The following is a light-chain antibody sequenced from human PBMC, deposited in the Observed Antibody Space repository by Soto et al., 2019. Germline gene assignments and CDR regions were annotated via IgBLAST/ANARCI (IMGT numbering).Light chain of an antibody. CDR1: QSVSSSY. Sequence: EIVLTQSPGTLSLSPGERATLSCRASQSVSSSYLAWYQQKPGQAPRLLIYGASSRATGIPDRFSGGGSGTDFTLTITRLEPEDFAVYFCLQYGALPRTFGQGTKVHI. CDR3: LQYGALPRT. J-gene: IGKJ1*01. V-gene: IGKV3-20*01. CDR2: GAS.